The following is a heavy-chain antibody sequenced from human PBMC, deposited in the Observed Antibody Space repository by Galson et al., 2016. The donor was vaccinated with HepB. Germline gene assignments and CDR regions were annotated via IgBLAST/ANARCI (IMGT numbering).Heavy chain of an antibody. CDR2: IHYSGST. J-gene: IGHJ5*02. CDR1: GDSISSSRSY. CDR3: ARHVRPGSYPHWFDP. Sequence: SETLSLTCSVSGDSISSSRSYWGWIRQSPGKGLEHIGSIHYSGSTYYNPSLESRVTIYVYTSKNQFSLKLTSVTAADTAVYYCARHVRPGSYPHWFDPWGLGTLVTVSS. D-gene: IGHD3-10*01. V-gene: IGHV4-39*01.